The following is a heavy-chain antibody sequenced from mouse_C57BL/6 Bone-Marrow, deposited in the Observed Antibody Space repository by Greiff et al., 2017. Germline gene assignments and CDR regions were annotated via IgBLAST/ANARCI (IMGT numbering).Heavy chain of an antibody. V-gene: IGHV8-12*01. CDR3: ARRGDFYFDY. J-gene: IGHJ2*01. Sequence: QVTLKVSGPGILQPSQTLSLTCYFSGFSLSTSGMGVSWIRQPSGMGLEWLAHIYCDDDKRYNPSLKSRLTISKDTSRNQVFLKIPSVDTADTATYYCARRGDFYFDYWGQGTTLTVSS. CDR2: IYCDDDK. CDR1: GFSLSTSGMG.